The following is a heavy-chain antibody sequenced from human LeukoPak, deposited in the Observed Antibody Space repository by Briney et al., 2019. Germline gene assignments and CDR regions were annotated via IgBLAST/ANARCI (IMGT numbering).Heavy chain of an antibody. D-gene: IGHD6-6*01. Sequence: ASVKVSCKASGYSFTGYYIHWVRQAPGQGLEWMGRISPNSGGTNYAQKFQGRVTMTRDTSISTAYMEVSRLRSDDTAVYYCARHSTSGPFDYWGQGTLVTVSS. CDR2: ISPNSGGT. V-gene: IGHV1-2*06. CDR1: GYSFTGYY. J-gene: IGHJ4*02. CDR3: ARHSTSGPFDY.